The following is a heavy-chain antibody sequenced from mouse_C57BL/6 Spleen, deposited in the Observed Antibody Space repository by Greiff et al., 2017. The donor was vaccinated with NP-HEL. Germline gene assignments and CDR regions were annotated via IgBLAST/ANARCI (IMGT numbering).Heavy chain of an antibody. CDR1: GYTFTSYW. Sequence: VQLQQPGAELVKPGASVKLSCKASGYTFTSYWMHWVKQRPGQGLEWIGMIHPNSGSTNYNEKFKSKATLTVDKSSSTAYMQLSSLTSEDSAVYYCARSLYKGYAMDYWGQGTSVTVSS. CDR3: ARSLYKGYAMDY. D-gene: IGHD1-1*01. J-gene: IGHJ4*01. V-gene: IGHV1-64*01. CDR2: IHPNSGST.